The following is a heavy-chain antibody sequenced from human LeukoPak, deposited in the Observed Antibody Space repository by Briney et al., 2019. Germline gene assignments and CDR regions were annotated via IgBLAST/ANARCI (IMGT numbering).Heavy chain of an antibody. V-gene: IGHV4-39*07. J-gene: IGHJ4*02. CDR1: GASISSGNYY. D-gene: IGHD5-12*01. CDR2: IYYSGDT. CDR3: ARDVAGNTFDY. Sequence: SETLSLTCTVSGASISSGNYYWGWIRQPPGKGLEWLGSIYYSGDTYNNPPLKSRVTIPVDTAKSQFSLRLSSVTAADTAVYYCARDVAGNTFDYWGQGTLVTVSS.